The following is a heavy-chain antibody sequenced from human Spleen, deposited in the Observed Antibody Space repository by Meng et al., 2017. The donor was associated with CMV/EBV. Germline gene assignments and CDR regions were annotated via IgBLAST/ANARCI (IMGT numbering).Heavy chain of an antibody. D-gene: IGHD5-24*01. CDR3: AKDTGSRGGYTLDV. Sequence: GESLKISCAASGFTFSSYSMNWVRQAPGKGLEWVSYISSSSSTIYYADSVKGRFTISRDNAKNSLYLQMNSLRAEDMGVYYRAKDTGSRGGYTLDVWGQGTTVTVSS. V-gene: IGHV3-48*04. J-gene: IGHJ6*02. CDR1: GFTFSSYS. CDR2: ISSSSSTI.